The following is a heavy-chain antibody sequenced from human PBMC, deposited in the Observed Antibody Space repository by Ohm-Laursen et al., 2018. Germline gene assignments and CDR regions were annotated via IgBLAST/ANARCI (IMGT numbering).Heavy chain of an antibody. CDR3: ARVYIAAASVGGYYYYGMDV. CDR2: IYYSGST. V-gene: IGHV4-61*01. J-gene: IGHJ6*02. CDR1: GGSISSGSYY. Sequence: SETLSLTCTVSGGSISSGSYYWSWIRQPPGKGLEWIGYIYYSGSTNYNPSLKSRVTISIDTSKNQFSLKLSSVTAADTAVYYCARVYIAAASVGGYYYYGMDVWGQGTLVTVSS. D-gene: IGHD6-13*01.